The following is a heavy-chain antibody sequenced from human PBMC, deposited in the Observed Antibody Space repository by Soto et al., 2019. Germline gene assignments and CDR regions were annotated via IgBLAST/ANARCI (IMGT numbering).Heavy chain of an antibody. CDR3: ARGGYSYGFVNYYYYGMDV. J-gene: IGHJ6*02. D-gene: IGHD5-18*01. CDR1: GYTFTSYG. Sequence: ASVKVSCKASGYTFTSYGISWVRQAPGQGLQWMGWISAYKGNTNSSKKLQGRVNMTTDTSTSTAYMELRSLRSDDTAVYYCARGGYSYGFVNYYYYGMDVWGQGTTVTVS. V-gene: IGHV1-18*01. CDR2: ISAYKGNT.